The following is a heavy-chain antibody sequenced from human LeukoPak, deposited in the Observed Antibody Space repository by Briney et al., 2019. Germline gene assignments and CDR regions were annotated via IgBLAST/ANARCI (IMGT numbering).Heavy chain of an antibody. J-gene: IGHJ5*02. CDR1: GFTFSDYG. D-gene: IGHD6-13*01. CDR2: IWYDGSNK. CDR3: ARGAAAGGSWFDP. Sequence: GGSLRLSCAASGFTFSDYGMHWVRQAPGKGLEWVAVIWYDGSNKYYADSVKGRFTISRDNSKNTLYLQMNSLRAEDTAVYYCARGAAAGGSWFDPWGQGTLVTVSS. V-gene: IGHV3-33*08.